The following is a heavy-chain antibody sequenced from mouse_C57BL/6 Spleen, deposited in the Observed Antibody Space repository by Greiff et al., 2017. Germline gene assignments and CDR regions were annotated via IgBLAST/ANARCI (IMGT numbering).Heavy chain of an antibody. CDR1: GYTFTDYY. D-gene: IGHD1-1*01. Sequence: EVPLQQSGPELVKPGGSVKISCKASGYTFTDYYMNWVQQSHGKSLEWIGDINPNNGGTSYNQKFKGKATLTVDKSSSTAYMELRSLTSEDSAVYYCARGSSYGYFDVWGTGTTVTVSS. J-gene: IGHJ1*03. CDR2: INPNNGGT. V-gene: IGHV1-26*01. CDR3: ARGSSYGYFDV.